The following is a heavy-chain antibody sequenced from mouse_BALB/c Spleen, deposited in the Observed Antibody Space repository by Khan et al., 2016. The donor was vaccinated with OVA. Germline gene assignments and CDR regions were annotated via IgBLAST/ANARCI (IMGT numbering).Heavy chain of an antibody. Sequence: MQLEESGPELVKPGASVKMSCKASGYTFTYYVITWVKQRTGQGLEWIGEIYPGSDNAYYNERFKGKATLTADKSSNTTHMQLSSLTSEDSAVYFCARGDGYYVYFDYWGQGTTLTVSS. CDR3: ARGDGYYVYFDY. CDR2: IYPGSDNA. J-gene: IGHJ2*01. CDR1: GYTFTYYV. D-gene: IGHD2-3*01. V-gene: IGHV1-81*01.